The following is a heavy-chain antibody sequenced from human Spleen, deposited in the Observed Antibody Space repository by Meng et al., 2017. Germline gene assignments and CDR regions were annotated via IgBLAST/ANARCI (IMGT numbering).Heavy chain of an antibody. CDR1: GFTVSSNY. CDR2: ISSSGTTI. Sequence: GGSLRLSCAASGFTVSSNYMSWVRQAPGKGLEWVSYISSSGTTIYYTDSVKGRFTISRDNAKNSLYLRMNSLRPEDTAVYYCARDKALWFGELSKFYYYFGMDVWGQGTTVTVSS. CDR3: ARDKALWFGELSKFYYYFGMDV. J-gene: IGHJ6*02. D-gene: IGHD3-10*01. V-gene: IGHV3-48*04.